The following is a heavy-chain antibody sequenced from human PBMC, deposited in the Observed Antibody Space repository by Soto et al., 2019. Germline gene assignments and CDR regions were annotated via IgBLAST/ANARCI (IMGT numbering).Heavy chain of an antibody. D-gene: IGHD3-22*01. Sequence: SETLSLTCAVYGGSFSGYYWSWIRQPPGKGLEWIGEINHSGSTNYNPSLKSRVTISVDTSKNQFSLKLSSVTAADTAVYYCASLNSPTDSSGLPPDYWGQGTLVTVSS. CDR2: INHSGST. CDR3: ASLNSPTDSSGLPPDY. J-gene: IGHJ4*02. V-gene: IGHV4-34*01. CDR1: GGSFSGYY.